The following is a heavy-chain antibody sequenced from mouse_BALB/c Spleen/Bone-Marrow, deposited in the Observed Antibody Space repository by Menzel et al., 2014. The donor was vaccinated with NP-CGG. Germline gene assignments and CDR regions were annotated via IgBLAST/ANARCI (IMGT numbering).Heavy chain of an antibody. V-gene: IGHV1-7*01. J-gene: IGHJ3*01. CDR2: INPTSGYT. Sequence: QVRLQQSGPELAKPGASVKMSCRAPGYTFTSYWMNWVKQRPVQGLEWIGYINPTSGYTEYNQKFKDKATLTTDKSSSTAYMQLSSLTSEDSAVYYCTTGGNDWFAYWGQGTLVTVSA. D-gene: IGHD2-1*01. CDR1: GYTFTSYW. CDR3: TTGGNDWFAY.